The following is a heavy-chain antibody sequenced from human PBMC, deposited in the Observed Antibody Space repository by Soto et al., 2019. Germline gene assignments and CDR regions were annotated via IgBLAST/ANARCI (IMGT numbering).Heavy chain of an antibody. CDR2: IWYDGSNK. CDR3: ARDTLYGSGSSVYYGMDV. V-gene: IGHV3-33*01. D-gene: IGHD3-10*01. Sequence: QVQLVESGGGEVQPGRSLRLSCAASGFTFSSYGMHWVRQAPGKGLEWVAVIWYDGSNKYYADSVKGRFTISRDNSKNTLYLQMNSLRAEDTAVYYCARDTLYGSGSSVYYGMDVWGQGTTVTVSS. CDR1: GFTFSSYG. J-gene: IGHJ6*02.